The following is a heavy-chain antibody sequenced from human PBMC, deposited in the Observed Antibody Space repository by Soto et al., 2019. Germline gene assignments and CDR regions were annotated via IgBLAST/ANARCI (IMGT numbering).Heavy chain of an antibody. V-gene: IGHV1-2*02. CDR2: VNPNTGLT. CDR1: EYTFTAFY. CDR3: TTLRLDP. J-gene: IGHJ5*02. D-gene: IGHD6-25*01. Sequence: ASVKVSCKASEYTFTAFYMNWVRQAPGQGLEWMGWVNPNTGLTKYAQKFRDRVTMTRDTSINTAYMELSGLTSDDTAVYYCTTLRLDPWGQGTLVTVSS.